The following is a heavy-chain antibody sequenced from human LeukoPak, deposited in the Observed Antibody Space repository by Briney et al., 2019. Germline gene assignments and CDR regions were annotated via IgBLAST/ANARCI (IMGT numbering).Heavy chain of an antibody. CDR2: IYHSGST. CDR1: GGSISSYY. CDR3: ARDYTSPCWFDP. J-gene: IGHJ5*02. V-gene: IGHV4-59*12. D-gene: IGHD3-16*01. Sequence: SETLSLTCTVTGGSISSYYWSWIRQPPAKGLEWIGSIYHSGSTYYNPSLKSRVTISVDTSKNQFSLKLSSVTAADTAVYYRARDYTSPCWFDPWGQGTLVTVSS.